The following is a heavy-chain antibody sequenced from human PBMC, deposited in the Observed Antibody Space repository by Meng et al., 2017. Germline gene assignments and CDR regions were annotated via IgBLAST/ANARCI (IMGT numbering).Heavy chain of an antibody. CDR3: ARGGSSGYYPSPRY. J-gene: IGHJ4*02. V-gene: IGHV3-74*01. D-gene: IGHD3-22*01. Sequence: LSLTCAASGFTFSSYWMHWVRQAPGKGLVWVSRINRDGSSTSYADSVKGRFTISRDNSKNTLYLQMNSLRAEDTAVYYCARGGSSGYYPSPRYWGQGTLVTVSS. CDR1: GFTFSSYW. CDR2: INRDGSST.